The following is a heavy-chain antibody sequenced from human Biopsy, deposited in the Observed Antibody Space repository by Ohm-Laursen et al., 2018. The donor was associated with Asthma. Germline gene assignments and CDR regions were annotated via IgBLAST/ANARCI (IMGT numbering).Heavy chain of an antibody. CDR3: ARTYYDFLTGQVKDVFGV. CDR2: VNTCNGDT. CDR1: GYNFISFA. V-gene: IGHV1-3*04. J-gene: IGHJ3*01. D-gene: IGHD3-9*01. Sequence: DSVKVSCNASGYNFISFAIHWVRQAPGQRLEWMGWVNTCNGDTKYSQKFQGRVTITRDTSASTAYMELRSLRSEDTATYYCARTYYDFLTGQVKDVFGVWGQGTMVTVSS.